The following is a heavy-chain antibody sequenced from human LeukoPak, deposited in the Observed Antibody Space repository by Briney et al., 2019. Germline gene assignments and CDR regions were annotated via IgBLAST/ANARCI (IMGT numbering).Heavy chain of an antibody. CDR2: ISSSSSYI. J-gene: IGHJ4*02. CDR3: ARDASASWDYFDY. D-gene: IGHD6-25*01. V-gene: IGHV3-21*01. CDR1: GFTFSSYS. Sequence: GGSLRLSRAASGFTFSSYSMNWVRQAPGKGLEWVSSISSSSSYIYYADSVKGRFTISRDNAKNSLYLQMNSLRAEDTAVYYCARDASASWDYFDYWGQGTLVTVSS.